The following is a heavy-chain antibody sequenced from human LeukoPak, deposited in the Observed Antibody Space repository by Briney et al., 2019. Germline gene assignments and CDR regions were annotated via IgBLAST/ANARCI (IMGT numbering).Heavy chain of an antibody. CDR2: MNPNSGNT. J-gene: IGHJ4*02. CDR3: ARGPKWSGSYYYFDY. Sequence: ASVKVSCKTSGYTFTSYDINWVRRATGQGLEWMGWMNPNSGNTGYAQKFQRRVTITRNTSISTAYMELSSLRSEDTAVYYCARGPKWSGSYYYFDYWGQGTLVTVSS. D-gene: IGHD1-26*01. CDR1: GYTFTSYD. V-gene: IGHV1-8*01.